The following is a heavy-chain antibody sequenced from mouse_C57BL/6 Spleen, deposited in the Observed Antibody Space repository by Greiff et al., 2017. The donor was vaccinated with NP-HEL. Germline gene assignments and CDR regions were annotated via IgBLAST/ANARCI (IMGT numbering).Heavy chain of an antibody. Sequence: QVQLKQSGAELAKPGASVKLSCKASGYTFTSYWMHWVKQRPGQGLEWIGYINPSSGYTKYNQKFKDKATLTADKSSSTAYMQLSSLTYEDSAVYYCARSPIYDGYYPSYAMDYWGQGTSVTVSS. J-gene: IGHJ4*01. D-gene: IGHD2-3*01. V-gene: IGHV1-7*01. CDR3: ARSPIYDGYYPSYAMDY. CDR1: GYTFTSYW. CDR2: INPSSGYT.